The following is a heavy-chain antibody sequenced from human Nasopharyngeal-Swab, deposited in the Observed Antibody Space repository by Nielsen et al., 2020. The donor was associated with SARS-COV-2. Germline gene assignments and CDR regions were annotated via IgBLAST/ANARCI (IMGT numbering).Heavy chain of an antibody. V-gene: IGHV3-23*01. J-gene: IGHJ4*02. CDR1: GFTFSSYA. D-gene: IGHD2-2*01. Sequence: GESLKISCAASGFTFSSYAMSWVRQAPGKGLEWVSAISGGGGSTYYADSVKGRFTISRDNSKNTLYLQMNSLRAEDTAVYYCTTIVPAAAMRVGDYWGQGTLVTVSS. CDR2: ISGGGGST. CDR3: TTIVPAAAMRVGDY.